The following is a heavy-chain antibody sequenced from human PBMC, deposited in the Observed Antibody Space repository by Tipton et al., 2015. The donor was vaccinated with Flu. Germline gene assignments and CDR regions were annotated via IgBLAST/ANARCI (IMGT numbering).Heavy chain of an antibody. CDR1: GGSFSGYY. V-gene: IGHV4-34*01. J-gene: IGHJ4*02. D-gene: IGHD3-22*01. CDR2: INHSGST. Sequence: LRLSCAVYGGSFSGYYWSWIRPPPGKGLEWIGEINHSGSTNYNPSLKSRVTISVDTSKNQFSLKLSSVTAADTAVYYCARLRANYYDSSGYSDYWGQGALVTVSS. CDR3: ARLRANYYDSSGYSDY.